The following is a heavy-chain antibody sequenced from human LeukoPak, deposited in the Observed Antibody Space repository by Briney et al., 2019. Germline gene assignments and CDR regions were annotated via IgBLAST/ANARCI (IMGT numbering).Heavy chain of an antibody. V-gene: IGHV4-39*01. D-gene: IGHD6-13*01. CDR3: ARQIAAAGTGRGY. J-gene: IGHJ4*02. CDR2: IYYSGST. CDR1: GGSISSSSYY. Sequence: KPSETLSLTCTVSGGSISSSSYYWGWIRQPPGKGLEWIGSIYYSGSTYYNPSLRSRVTISVDTSKNQFSLKLSSVTAADTAVYYCARQIAAAGTGRGYWGQGTLVTVSS.